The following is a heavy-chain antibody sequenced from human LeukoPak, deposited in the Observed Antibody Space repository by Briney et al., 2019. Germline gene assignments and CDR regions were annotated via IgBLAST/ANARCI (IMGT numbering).Heavy chain of an antibody. V-gene: IGHV3-48*03. CDR3: ARSGQHLFDF. CDR2: ISSSGGTI. CDR1: GFTFSSSE. J-gene: IGHJ4*02. D-gene: IGHD6-13*01. Sequence: GGSLRLSCAASGFTFSSSEMNWVRQAPGKGLEWVSYISSSGGTISYADSVKGRFTISRDNAKNSLYLQMNSLRAEDTAIYYCARSGQHLFDFWGQATLVTVSS.